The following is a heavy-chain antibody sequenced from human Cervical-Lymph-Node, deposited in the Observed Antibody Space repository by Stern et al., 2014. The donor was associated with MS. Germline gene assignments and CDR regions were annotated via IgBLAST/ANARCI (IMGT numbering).Heavy chain of an antibody. CDR3: ARNSGDVYALDI. CDR1: GYTFMNYA. CDR2: INTNTGDP. J-gene: IGHJ3*02. V-gene: IGHV7-4-1*01. Sequence: VQLVESGSELKKPGASVKVSCKASGYTFMNYAMNWVRQAPGQGLEWLGWINTNTGDPTYAQGFTGLFVFSLDTSVNPASLQISSLKAEATAVYYCARNSGDVYALDIWGQGTMVTVSS. D-gene: IGHD5/OR15-5a*01.